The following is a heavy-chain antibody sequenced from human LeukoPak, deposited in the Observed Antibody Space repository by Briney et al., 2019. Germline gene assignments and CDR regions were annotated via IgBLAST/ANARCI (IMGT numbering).Heavy chain of an antibody. J-gene: IGHJ4*02. Sequence: ASVKVSSKASVYTFTVYYAHWVRQAPGQGLEWMGWINPNSGGTNYAQKFQGRVTMTRDTSISTAYMELSRLRSDDTAVYYCARYVMGLAFWGQGTLVTVSS. CDR3: ARYVMGLAF. CDR2: INPNSGGT. D-gene: IGHD2-8*01. CDR1: VYTFTVYY. V-gene: IGHV1-2*02.